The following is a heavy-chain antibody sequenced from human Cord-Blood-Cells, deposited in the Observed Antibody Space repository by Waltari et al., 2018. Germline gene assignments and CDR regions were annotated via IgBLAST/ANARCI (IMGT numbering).Heavy chain of an antibody. V-gene: IGHV4-61*01. CDR1: GGSVSSGSYY. CDR2: IYYSGST. CDR3: ARDTGNWNHERGIDY. J-gene: IGHJ4*02. D-gene: IGHD1-20*01. Sequence: QVQLQESGPGLVKPSETLYLTCTVSGGSVSSGSYYWSWIRPPPGKGLEGIGYIYYSGSTNSNPSRKSRVTISVDTSKNQFSLKLSSVTAADTAVYYCARDTGNWNHERGIDYWGQGTLVTVSS.